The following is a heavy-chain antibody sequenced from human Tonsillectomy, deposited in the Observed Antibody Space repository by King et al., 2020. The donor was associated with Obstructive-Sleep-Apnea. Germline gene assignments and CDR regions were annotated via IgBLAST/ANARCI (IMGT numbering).Heavy chain of an antibody. CDR3: TTDGCSSTSCYDNWFDP. V-gene: IGHV3-15*01. J-gene: IGHJ5*02. D-gene: IGHD2-2*01. CDR2: IKSTTDGGTT. CDR1: GFTFSNAW. Sequence: QLVQSGGGLVKPGGSLRLSCAASGFTFSNAWMSWVRQAPGKGLEWVGRIKSTTDGGTTDYAAPVKGRFIILRDDSKNTLYLQMNSLKTEDTAVYYCTTDGCSSTSCYDNWFDPWGQGTLVTVSS.